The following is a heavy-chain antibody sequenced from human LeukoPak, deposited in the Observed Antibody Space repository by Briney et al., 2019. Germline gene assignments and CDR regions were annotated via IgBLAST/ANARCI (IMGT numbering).Heavy chain of an antibody. V-gene: IGHV4-59*08. Sequence: SETLSLTCTVSGVSISSYYWSWIRQPPGKGLEWIGYIYYSGSTNYKPSLKSRVSISVDTSKNQFSLKLSSVTAADTAVYYCARASSTGPSDYWGQGTLVTVSS. D-gene: IGHD2-2*01. J-gene: IGHJ4*02. CDR3: ARASSTGPSDY. CDR2: IYYSGST. CDR1: GVSISSYY.